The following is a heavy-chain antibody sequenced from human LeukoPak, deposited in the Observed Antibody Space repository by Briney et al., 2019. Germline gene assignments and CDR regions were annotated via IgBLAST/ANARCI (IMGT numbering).Heavy chain of an antibody. Sequence: GGSLRLSCAASGFTFSSYAMSWVRQAPGKGLEWVSAISGSGGSTYYADSVKGRFTISRDNSKNTLYLQMNSLRAEDTAVYYCAKSPPPTIFGVVIADCYYYGMDVWGQGTTVTVSS. CDR1: GFTFSSYA. V-gene: IGHV3-23*01. J-gene: IGHJ6*02. CDR2: ISGSGGST. CDR3: AKSPPPTIFGVVIADCYYYGMDV. D-gene: IGHD3-3*01.